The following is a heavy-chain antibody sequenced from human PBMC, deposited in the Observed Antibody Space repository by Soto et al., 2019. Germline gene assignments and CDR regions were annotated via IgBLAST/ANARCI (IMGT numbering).Heavy chain of an antibody. CDR2: ISYDGSNK. CDR1: GFTLSNYG. V-gene: IGHV3-30*18. CDR3: AKDLEEKDQLLIDY. J-gene: IGHJ4*02. D-gene: IGHD2-2*01. Sequence: GGSLRLSCAASGFTLSNYGMHWVRQAPGKGLEWVAVISYDGSNKYYADSVKGRFTISRDNSKNTLYLQMNSLRAEDSAIYYCAKDLEEKDQLLIDYWGQGTLVTVSS.